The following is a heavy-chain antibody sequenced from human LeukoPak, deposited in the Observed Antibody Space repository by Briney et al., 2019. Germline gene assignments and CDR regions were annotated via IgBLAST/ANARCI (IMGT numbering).Heavy chain of an antibody. D-gene: IGHD6-19*01. CDR1: GGSISSGGYS. CDR3: ASFSSGWYFDY. CDR2: IYHSGST. J-gene: IGHJ4*02. Sequence: ASRTLSLTCAVSGGSISSGGYSWSWIRQPPGKGLEWIGYIYHSGSTYYNPSLKSRVTISVDRSKNQFSLKLSSVTAADTAVYYCASFSSGWYFDYWGQGTLVTVSS. V-gene: IGHV4-30-2*01.